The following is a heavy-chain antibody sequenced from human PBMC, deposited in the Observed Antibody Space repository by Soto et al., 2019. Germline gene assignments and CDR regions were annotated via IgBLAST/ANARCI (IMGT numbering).Heavy chain of an antibody. V-gene: IGHV4-30-2*01. CDR2: IYHSGST. J-gene: IGHJ5*02. CDR1: GGSIRSGGYS. Sequence: SETLSLTCAFSGGSIRSGGYSLSWIRQPPGKGLEWIGYIYHSGSTYYNPSLKSRVTISVDRSKNQFSLKLSSVTAADTAVYYCARVPSPWGQGTLVTVSS. CDR3: ARVPSP.